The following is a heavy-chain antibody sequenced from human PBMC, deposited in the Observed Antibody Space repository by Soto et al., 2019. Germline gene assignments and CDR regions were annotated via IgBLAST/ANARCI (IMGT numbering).Heavy chain of an antibody. Sequence: SQTRSLTCAIPGHRVSSNTAASNWIRLSPTRRLEWLARTYYRSRWYNDYAVSVRSRITVNPGTSKNQFSLQLTSVTPEDTAVYYCAGTTSHQWYYMDVWGKGTTVTVSS. J-gene: IGHJ6*03. CDR1: GHRVSSNTAA. D-gene: IGHD1-7*01. CDR3: AGTTSHQWYYMDV. V-gene: IGHV6-1*01. CDR2: TYYRSRWYN.